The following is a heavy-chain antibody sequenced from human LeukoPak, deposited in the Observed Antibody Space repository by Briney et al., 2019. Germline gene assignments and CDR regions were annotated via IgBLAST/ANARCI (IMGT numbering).Heavy chain of an antibody. Sequence: SETLSLTCAVYGGSFSGYYWGWIRQPPGKGLEWIGSIYYSGSTYYNPSLKSRVTISVDTSKNQFSLKLSSVTAADTAVYYCARGRVSSSTWYSTYYYFFYMDFWGKGTTVTVSS. CDR3: ARGRVSSSTWYSTYYYFFYMDF. V-gene: IGHV4-34*01. J-gene: IGHJ6*03. CDR1: GGSFSGYY. D-gene: IGHD4-11*01. CDR2: IYYSGST.